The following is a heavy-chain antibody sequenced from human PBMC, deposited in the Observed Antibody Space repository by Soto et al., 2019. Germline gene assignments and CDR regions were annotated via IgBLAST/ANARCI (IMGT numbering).Heavy chain of an antibody. CDR2: VNAGDGSA. CDR3: ARERDSFDY. D-gene: IGHD3-22*01. J-gene: IGHJ4*02. Sequence: QVQLVQSGAEVTEPGAAVKVSCKTFGFTFTLHYIHWVRQAPGQGLELMGMVNAGDGSATYAREFRDKVSMTWDTTTSTGYVDLNSLKSEDTAIYYCARERDSFDYWGQGTLVSVSP. CDR1: GFTFTLHY. V-gene: IGHV1-46*01.